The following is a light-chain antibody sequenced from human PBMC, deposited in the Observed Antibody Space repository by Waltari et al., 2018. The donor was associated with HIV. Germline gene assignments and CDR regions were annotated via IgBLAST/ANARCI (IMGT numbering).Light chain of an antibody. CDR3: AAWDDGLSGVV. Sequence: QSVLTQPPSASGTPGQRFTTPCSGSSANIGGNYVYWDQQLPGTAPKLLIYRNHQRPSGVPDRFSGSKSGTSASLAVSGLRSDDEADYYCAAWDDGLSGVVFGGGTKLTVL. V-gene: IGLV1-47*01. J-gene: IGLJ2*01. CDR1: SANIGGNY. CDR2: RNH.